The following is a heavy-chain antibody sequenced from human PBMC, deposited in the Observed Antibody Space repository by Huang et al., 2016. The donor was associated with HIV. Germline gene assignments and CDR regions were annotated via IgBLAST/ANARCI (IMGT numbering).Heavy chain of an antibody. V-gene: IGHV4-59*02. D-gene: IGHD6-19*01. Sequence: QVRLQESGPGLVKPSETLSLSCTVSGDSVSRHYWGWIRHPPGKGLEWIGTVYDSGNTKDNPRLKSRITIAGDTSKNGFSLNITSVSAADTAMYFCVRDQGRLAVGGIDNWFDPWGQGALVTVSS. CDR3: VRDQGRLAVGGIDNWFDP. CDR1: GDSVSRHY. CDR2: VYDSGNT. J-gene: IGHJ5*02.